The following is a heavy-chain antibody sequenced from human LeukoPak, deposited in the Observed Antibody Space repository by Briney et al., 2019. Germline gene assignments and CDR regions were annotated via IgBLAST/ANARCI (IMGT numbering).Heavy chain of an antibody. CDR3: AKGSSGYFFDL. CDR2: IYSGGST. V-gene: IGHV3-53*01. D-gene: IGHD3-22*01. Sequence: GGSLRLSCAASGFTVSSNYMSWVRQAPGKGLEWVSVIYSGGSTYYADSVKGRFTISRDNSKNTLYLQINSLRAEDTALYYCAKGSSGYFFDLWGQGTLVTVSS. CDR1: GFTVSSNY. J-gene: IGHJ4*02.